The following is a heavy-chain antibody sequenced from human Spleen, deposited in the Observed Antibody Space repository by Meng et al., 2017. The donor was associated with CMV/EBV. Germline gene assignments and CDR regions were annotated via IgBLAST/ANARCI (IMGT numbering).Heavy chain of an antibody. Sequence: SETLSLTCAVYGGSFSGYYWSWIRQPPGKGLEWIGEINHSGSTNYNPSLKSRVTISVDTSKNQFSLKLSSVTAADTAVYYCARRRGQWLVWAAGFDYWGQGTLVTVS. J-gene: IGHJ4*02. CDR2: INHSGST. V-gene: IGHV4-34*01. CDR1: GGSFSGYY. D-gene: IGHD6-19*01. CDR3: ARRRGQWLVWAAGFDY.